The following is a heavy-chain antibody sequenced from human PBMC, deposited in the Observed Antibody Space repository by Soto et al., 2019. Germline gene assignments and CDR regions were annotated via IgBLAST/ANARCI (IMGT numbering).Heavy chain of an antibody. V-gene: IGHV1-69*08. CDR1: GGTFSSYT. J-gene: IGHJ6*02. Sequence: QVQLVQSGAEVKKPGSSVKVSCKASGGTFSSYTISWVRQAPGQGLEWMGRIIPILGIANYAQKFQGRVTITADNATSTXXMXMXXLRPEDTAVFYCARDRVYDSSSNPNNSYYCYGMGVWGQGTTVTVSS. CDR2: IIPILGIA. D-gene: IGHD6-13*01. CDR3: ARDRVYDSSSNPNNSYYCYGMGV.